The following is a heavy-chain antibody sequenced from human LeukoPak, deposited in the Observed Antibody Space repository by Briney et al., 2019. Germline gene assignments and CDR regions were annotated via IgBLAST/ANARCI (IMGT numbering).Heavy chain of an antibody. Sequence: GGSLRLSCAASGFTFSSYDMHWVRQAPGKGLEWVSAIATAGDPYYPGSVKGRFTISRENAKNSLYLQINSLRAGDTAVYYCARGVYCSGGNRYPGLYGLDVWGQGTTVTVSS. J-gene: IGHJ6*02. CDR3: ARGVYCSGGNRYPGLYGLDV. CDR2: IATAGDP. D-gene: IGHD2-15*01. CDR1: GFTFSSYD. V-gene: IGHV3-13*05.